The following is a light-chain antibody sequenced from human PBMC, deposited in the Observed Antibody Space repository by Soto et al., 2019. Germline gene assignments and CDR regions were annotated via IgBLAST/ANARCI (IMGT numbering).Light chain of an antibody. CDR2: GAS. CDR3: PQYKDWHPLP. Sequence: EIVMTQSPDTLSVSPGERATLSCMAIQSVSCSLAWDQQKPGQATRLLIYGASTRATGIPARFSGSGSGTEFTLTSHSLQSEDFAVYYCPQYKDWHPLPVGQGTKVE. CDR1: QSVSCS. J-gene: IGKJ1*01. V-gene: IGKV3-15*01.